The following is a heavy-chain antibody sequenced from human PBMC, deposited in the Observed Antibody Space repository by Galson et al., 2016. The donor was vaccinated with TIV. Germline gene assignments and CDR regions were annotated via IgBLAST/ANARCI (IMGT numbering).Heavy chain of an antibody. D-gene: IGHD3-22*01. CDR3: ARDNRLDYSSGYRSPFDY. CDR2: ISTYNGNT. V-gene: IGHV1-18*01. J-gene: IGHJ4*02. CDR1: GYTFTSYG. Sequence: SVKVSCKASGYTFTSYGISWVRQAPGQGLEWMGWISTYNGNTNYVQKLQGRVTMTTDTSTSTAYMELRSLRSDDTAVYYFARDNRLDYSSGYRSPFDYWGQGPLVTVSS.